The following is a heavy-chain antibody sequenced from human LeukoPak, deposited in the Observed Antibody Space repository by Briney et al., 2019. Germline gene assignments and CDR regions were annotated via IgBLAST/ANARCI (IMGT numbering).Heavy chain of an antibody. CDR1: GGAISTYY. Sequence: SETLSLTCTVSGGAISTYYWSWIRQPPGKGLEWIGYIYYSGNTNYNPSLKSRVTISVDTSKKQFSLKLSSVTAADTAVYYCATHSYGYKYGMDVWGQGTTVTVSS. V-gene: IGHV4-59*08. CDR3: ATHSYGYKYGMDV. D-gene: IGHD5-18*01. CDR2: IYYSGNT. J-gene: IGHJ6*02.